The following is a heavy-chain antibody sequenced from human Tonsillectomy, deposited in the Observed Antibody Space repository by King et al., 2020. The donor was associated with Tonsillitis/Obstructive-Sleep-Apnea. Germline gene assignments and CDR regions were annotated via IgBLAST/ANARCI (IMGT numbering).Heavy chain of an antibody. CDR2: IYYSGRT. D-gene: IGHD3-10*01. CDR3: ARRRGAQVTIIRGIIITRDFDY. CDR1: GGSIIIVFT. Sequence: QLQESGPGLVKPSETLSLTCTVSGGSIIIVFTIGAGSASPQGRGWSGLGIQPPGKGLECIGTIYYSGRTYYNPSLKSRVTISVDTSKIQVSLTLSSVAAADTAVDECARRRGAQVTIIRGIIITRDFDYWGQGILVTVSS. V-gene: IGHV4-39*01. J-gene: IGHJ4*02.